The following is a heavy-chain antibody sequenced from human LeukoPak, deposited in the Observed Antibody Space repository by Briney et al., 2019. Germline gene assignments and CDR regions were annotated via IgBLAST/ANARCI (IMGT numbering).Heavy chain of an antibody. CDR2: INQDGSEK. CDR3: ATYSSLNRREFQF. CDR1: GFTFTTFW. V-gene: IGHV3-7*01. Sequence: GGSLRLSCAASGFTFTTFWMSWVRQAPGKGLEWVAHINQDGSEKYYVDSVKGRFTISRDNAKNLLYLQMNSLRAEDTAVYYCATYSSLNRREFQFWGQGTLLTVSS. J-gene: IGHJ1*01. D-gene: IGHD3-22*01.